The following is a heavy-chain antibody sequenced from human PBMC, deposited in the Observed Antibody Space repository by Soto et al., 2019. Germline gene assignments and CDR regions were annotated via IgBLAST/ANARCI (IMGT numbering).Heavy chain of an antibody. V-gene: IGHV1-69*13. D-gene: IGHD3-22*01. Sequence: QVQLVQSGAEVKKPGASVKVSCKVSGYTLTELSMHWVRQAPGKGLEWMGGIIPIFGTANYAQKFQGRVTITADESTSTAYMELSSLRSEDTAVYYCARGRGYDSSGYLWDFQHWGQGTLVTVSS. CDR1: GYTLTELS. J-gene: IGHJ1*01. CDR3: ARGRGYDSSGYLWDFQH. CDR2: IIPIFGTA.